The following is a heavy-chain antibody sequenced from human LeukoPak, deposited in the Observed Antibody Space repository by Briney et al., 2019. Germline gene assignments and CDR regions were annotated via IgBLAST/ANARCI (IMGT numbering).Heavy chain of an antibody. Sequence: GGSLRLSCAASGFTFSSYAMSWVRQAPGKGLEWVANIKQDGSEKYYVDSVKGRFTISRDNAKNSLYLQMNSLRAEDTAVYYCARGTKQWLGMYYFDFWGQGTLVTVSS. J-gene: IGHJ4*02. CDR2: IKQDGSEK. D-gene: IGHD6-19*01. CDR3: ARGTKQWLGMYYFDF. CDR1: GFTFSSYA. V-gene: IGHV3-7*01.